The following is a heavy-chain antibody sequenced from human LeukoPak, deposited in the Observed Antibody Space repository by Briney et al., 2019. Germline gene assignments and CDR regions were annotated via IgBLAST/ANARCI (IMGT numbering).Heavy chain of an antibody. Sequence: GGSLRLSCAASGFMFSRYWMSWVRQAPGKGLERVANMNQDGNQKNYVDSVRGRFTISRDNARNSLYLQMNSLRVEDTAVYYCARERPAAASAFEIWGQGTLVIVSS. CDR3: ARERPAAASAFEI. CDR2: MNQDGNQK. J-gene: IGHJ3*02. V-gene: IGHV3-7*01. CDR1: GFMFSRYW. D-gene: IGHD6-13*01.